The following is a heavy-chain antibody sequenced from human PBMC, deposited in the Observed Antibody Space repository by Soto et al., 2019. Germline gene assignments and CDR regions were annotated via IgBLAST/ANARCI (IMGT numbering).Heavy chain of an antibody. J-gene: IGHJ4*02. D-gene: IGHD3-3*01. Sequence: SVKVSCKASGGSLSTNPISWVRQAPGQGLEWMGGTGSGTGPGNHAQKFQGRLTVTADKSTSTVYMELTNLSSEDTAVYYCAKVRSTTIFDVVSLFDYWGQGTLVTVSS. CDR1: GGSLSTNP. V-gene: IGHV1-69*06. CDR3: AKVRSTTIFDVVSLFDY. CDR2: TGSGTGPG.